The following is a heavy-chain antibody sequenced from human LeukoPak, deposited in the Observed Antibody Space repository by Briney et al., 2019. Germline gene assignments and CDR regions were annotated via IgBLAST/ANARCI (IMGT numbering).Heavy chain of an antibody. Sequence: ASVKVSCKASGYTFTSYAMHWVRQAPGQRLEWMGWINAGNGNTKYSQKFQGRVTITRDTSASTAYMELSSLRSEDTAVYYCARDLRFTTMVRGVPSDYWGQGTLVTVSS. J-gene: IGHJ4*02. CDR1: GYTFTSYA. D-gene: IGHD3-10*01. CDR3: ARDLRFTTMVRGVPSDY. V-gene: IGHV1-3*01. CDR2: INAGNGNT.